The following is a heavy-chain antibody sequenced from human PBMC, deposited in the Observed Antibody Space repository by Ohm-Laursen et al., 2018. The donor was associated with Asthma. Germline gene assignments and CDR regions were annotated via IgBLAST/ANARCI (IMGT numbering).Heavy chain of an antibody. CDR3: VREREHLAVENWFDP. V-gene: IGHV3-74*01. J-gene: IGHJ5*02. Sequence: SLRLSCAASGFTFTTFWMHWVRQAPGKGLVWVSRINSDGRNTIYADSVKGRFTISRDNAKNTLYLQMNSLTVGDTGVYFCVREREHLAVENWFDPWGQGTLVTVSS. D-gene: IGHD1/OR15-1a*01. CDR2: INSDGRNT. CDR1: GFTFTTFW.